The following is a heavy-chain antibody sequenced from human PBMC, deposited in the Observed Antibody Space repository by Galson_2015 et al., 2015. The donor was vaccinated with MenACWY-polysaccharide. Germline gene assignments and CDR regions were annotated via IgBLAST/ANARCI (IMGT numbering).Heavy chain of an antibody. CDR1: GYTFSSYD. D-gene: IGHD3-22*01. J-gene: IGHJ5*02. CDR2: MNPNSGNT. V-gene: IGHV1-8*01. Sequence: SVKVSCKASGYTFSSYDINWVRQTTGQGLEWMGWMNPNSGNTGYAQKFQGRVTMTRNTSISIAYMELSSLRSEDTAVYYCARGGKYYYDSSGYLYWFDPWGQGTLVAVSS. CDR3: ARGGKYYYDSSGYLYWFDP.